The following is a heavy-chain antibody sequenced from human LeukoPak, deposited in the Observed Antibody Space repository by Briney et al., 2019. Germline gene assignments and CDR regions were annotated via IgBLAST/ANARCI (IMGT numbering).Heavy chain of an antibody. CDR1: GFTFSNSA. CDR3: AKEDGSSWFGVYAFDI. J-gene: IGHJ3*02. D-gene: IGHD6-13*01. V-gene: IGHV3-30*18. Sequence: GGSLRLSCAASGFTFSNSAMHWVRQAPGKGLEWVAVISYDGSNKYYADSVKGRFTISRDNSKNTLYLQMNSLRAEDTAVYYCAKEDGSSWFGVYAFDIWGQGTMVTVSS. CDR2: ISYDGSNK.